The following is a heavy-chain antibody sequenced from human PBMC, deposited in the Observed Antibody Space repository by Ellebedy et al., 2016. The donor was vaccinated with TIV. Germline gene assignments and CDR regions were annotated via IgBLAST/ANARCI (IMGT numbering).Heavy chain of an antibody. V-gene: IGHV4-31*03. J-gene: IGHJ3*02. D-gene: IGHD2-2*02. CDR2: IYYSGST. CDR1: GGSISSGGYY. CDR3: ARGNTDRDAFDI. Sequence: SETLSLTXTVSGGSISSGGYYWSWIRQHPGKGLEWIGYIYYSGSTYYNPSLKSRVIISVDASKNQFSLKLSSVTAADTAVYYCARGNTDRDAFDIWGQGTMVTVSS.